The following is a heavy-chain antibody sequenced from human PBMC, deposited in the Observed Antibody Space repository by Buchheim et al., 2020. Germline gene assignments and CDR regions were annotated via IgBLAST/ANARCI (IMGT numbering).Heavy chain of an antibody. Sequence: EVQLVESGGGLVQPGGSLKLSCAASGFTFSGSAMHWVRQASGKGLEWVGRIRSKANSYATAYAASVKGRFTISRADSKNTAYLQMNSLKTEDTAVYYCTTPVEYSSSSPSTYYYMDVWGKGTT. CDR1: GFTFSGSA. CDR3: TTPVEYSSSSPSTYYYMDV. D-gene: IGHD6-6*01. CDR2: IRSKANSYAT. V-gene: IGHV3-73*02. J-gene: IGHJ6*03.